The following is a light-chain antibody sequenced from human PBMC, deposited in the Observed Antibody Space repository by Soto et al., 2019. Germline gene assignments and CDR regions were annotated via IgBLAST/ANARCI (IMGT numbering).Light chain of an antibody. CDR2: DAS. CDR3: QQRYNWPLT. Sequence: EIVLTQSPATLSLSPGEGATLSCRASQSLSNYLAWYQQKPGQAPRLLIYDASNRATGIPARFSGSGSGTGFALAISSLEPEDFAVYYCQQRYNWPLTVGGGTKVEIK. J-gene: IGKJ4*01. V-gene: IGKV3-11*01. CDR1: QSLSNY.